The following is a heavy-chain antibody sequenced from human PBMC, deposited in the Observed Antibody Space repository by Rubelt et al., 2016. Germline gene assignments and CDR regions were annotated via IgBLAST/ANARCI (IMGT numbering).Heavy chain of an antibody. D-gene: IGHD5-18*01. J-gene: IGHJ3*02. V-gene: IGHV2-26*01. CDR1: GFSFSNPRMG. CDR3: AHPNRNTWRQRAFDI. Sequence: QVTLKESGPVLVRPAETLTLTCTVSGFSFSNPRMGVSWIRQPPGKALEWLAHIFSNDEKSYSTSLKSSLTITKETSKSQEVLTVHNMDPVDTATYYCAHPNRNTWRQRAFDIWGQGTVVTVSS. CDR2: IFSNDEK.